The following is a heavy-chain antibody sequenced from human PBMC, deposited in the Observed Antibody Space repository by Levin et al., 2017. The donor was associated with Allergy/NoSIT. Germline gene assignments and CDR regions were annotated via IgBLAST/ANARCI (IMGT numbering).Heavy chain of an antibody. CDR3: AKVSRRGPYSSSWTLPGYFQH. CDR1: GFTFSSYA. Sequence: ETLSLTCAASGFTFSSYAMSWVRQAPGKGLEWVSAISGSGGSTYYADSVKGRFTISRDNSKNTLYLQMNSLRAEDTAVYYCAKVSRRGPYSSSWTLPGYFQHWGQGTLVTVSS. V-gene: IGHV3-23*01. J-gene: IGHJ1*01. D-gene: IGHD6-13*01. CDR2: ISGSGGST.